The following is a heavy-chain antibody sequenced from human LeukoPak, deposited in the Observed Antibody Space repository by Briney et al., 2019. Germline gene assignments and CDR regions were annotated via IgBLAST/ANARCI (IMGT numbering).Heavy chain of an antibody. CDR2: ISSSSSYI. D-gene: IGHD3-3*01. CDR1: GFTFSTYT. J-gene: IGHJ4*02. CDR3: ARDWGGSWAIEY. Sequence: PGGSLRLSCAASGFTFSTYTMNWVRQAPGKGLEWVSSISSSSSYIYYADSVKGRFTISRDNAKNSLYLQMNSLRAEDTAVYYCARDWGGSWAIEYWGQGTLVTVSS. V-gene: IGHV3-21*01.